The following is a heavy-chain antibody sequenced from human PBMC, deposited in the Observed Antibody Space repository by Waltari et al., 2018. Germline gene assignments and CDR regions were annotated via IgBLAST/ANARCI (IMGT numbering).Heavy chain of an antibody. CDR1: GVSISRSNYY. J-gene: IGHJ3*01. Sequence: QQHLQESGPGLVKPSETLSLTCTVSGVSISRSNYYRGWFRQPPGKGLEWIGQISESGSTSYNPSLKSRVTISVDTSRNQISLNLYSVTAADAAVYYCARRENYNFWRDSFDVWGQGTVVTVSS. CDR3: ARRENYNFWRDSFDV. CDR2: ISESGST. D-gene: IGHD3-3*01. V-gene: IGHV4-39*07.